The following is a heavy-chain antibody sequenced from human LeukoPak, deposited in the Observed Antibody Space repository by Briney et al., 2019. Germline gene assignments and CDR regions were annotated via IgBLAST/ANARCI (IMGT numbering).Heavy chain of an antibody. D-gene: IGHD6-13*01. CDR2: IFYSGRT. CDR1: DDSISSSTYY. V-gene: IGHV4-39*07. Sequence: SDTLSLTCILSDDSISSSTYYWGWIRQPPGKGLEWIGSIFYSGRTYYNPSLKSRVTMSVDTSKNQFSLRLSSVNAADTAVYYCARDILATSIAAPYYWGQGTLVTVSS. J-gene: IGHJ4*02. CDR3: ARDILATSIAAPYY.